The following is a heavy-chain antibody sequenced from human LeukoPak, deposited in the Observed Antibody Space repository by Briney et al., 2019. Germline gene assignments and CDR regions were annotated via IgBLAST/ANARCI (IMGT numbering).Heavy chain of an antibody. V-gene: IGHV4-61*02. CDR3: ARDPVADLYYYDIPLGVFDP. Sequence: KPSETLSLTCTVSGGSISSSSYYWGWIRQPAGKGLEWIGRIYTSGSTNYNPSLKSRVTISVDTSKNQFSLKLSSVTAADTAVYYCARDPVADLYYYDIPLGVFDPWGQGTLVTVSS. CDR2: IYTSGST. J-gene: IGHJ5*02. D-gene: IGHD3-22*01. CDR1: GGSISSSSYY.